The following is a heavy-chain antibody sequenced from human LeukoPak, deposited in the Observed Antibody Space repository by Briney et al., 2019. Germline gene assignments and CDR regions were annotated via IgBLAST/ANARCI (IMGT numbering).Heavy chain of an antibody. V-gene: IGHV3-48*04. Sequence: PGGSLRLSCAASGFTFSSYSMNWVRQAPGKGLEWVSYISSSSTIYYADSVKGRFTISRDNAKNSLYLQMNSLRAEDTAVYYCASFDYVWGSYPIDAFDIWGQGTMVTVSS. D-gene: IGHD3-16*02. CDR2: ISSSSTI. CDR3: ASFDYVWGSYPIDAFDI. CDR1: GFTFSSYS. J-gene: IGHJ3*02.